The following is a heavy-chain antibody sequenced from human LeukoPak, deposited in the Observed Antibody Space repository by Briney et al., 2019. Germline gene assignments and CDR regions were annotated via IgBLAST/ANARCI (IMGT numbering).Heavy chain of an antibody. CDR2: IYYSGST. CDR3: ARGGRYSSSWYYY. V-gene: IGHV4-30-4*08. CDR1: GGSISSGDYY. Sequence: SETLSLTCTVSGGSISSGDYYWSWVRQPPGKGLEWLGYIYYSGSTYYNPSLKSRVIISVDKSKNQFSLKLSSVTAADTAVYYCARGGRYSSSWYYYWGQGTLVTVSS. D-gene: IGHD6-13*01. J-gene: IGHJ4*02.